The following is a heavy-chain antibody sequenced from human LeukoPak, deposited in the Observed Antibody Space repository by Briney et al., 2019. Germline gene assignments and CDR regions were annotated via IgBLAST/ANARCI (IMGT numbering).Heavy chain of an antibody. V-gene: IGHV1-2*04. J-gene: IGHJ4*02. CDR2: INPNSGGT. CDR1: GYTFTGYY. Sequence: ASVKVSCKASGYTFTGYYMHWVRQAPGQGLEWMGWINPNSGGTNYAQKFQGWVTMTRDTSISTAYMELSRLRSVDTAVYYCARNYPGGLDYFDYWGQGTLVNVSS. D-gene: IGHD3-10*01. CDR3: ARNYPGGLDYFDY.